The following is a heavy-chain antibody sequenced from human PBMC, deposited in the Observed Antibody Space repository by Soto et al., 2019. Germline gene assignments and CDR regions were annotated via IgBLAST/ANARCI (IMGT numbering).Heavy chain of an antibody. D-gene: IGHD3-3*01. J-gene: IGHJ4*01. CDR3: AREISHYFDS. CDR1: GDSISRDGSS. CDR2: IYHSGGT. V-gene: IGHV4-30-2*01. Sequence: QVQLQESGSGLVKPSQTLFLTCTVSGDSISRDGSSWTWLRQPPGKGLEWIGYIYHSGGTYYSPSLKSRVTTSVVKSKNQCSLSLATVSAAGTAVYYCAREISHYFDSWGHGTLVTVSS.